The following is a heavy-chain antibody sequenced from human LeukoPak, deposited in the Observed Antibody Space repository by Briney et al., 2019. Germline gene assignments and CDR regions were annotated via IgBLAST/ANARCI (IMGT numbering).Heavy chain of an antibody. Sequence: ASVKVSCKASGYTFAGYYMHWVRQAPGQGLEWMGWINPNSGGTNYAQKFQGRVTMTRDTSISTAYMELSRLRSDDTAVYYCARGYDFWSGYSEPFDYWGQGTLVTVSS. CDR1: GYTFAGYY. CDR3: ARGYDFWSGYSEPFDY. D-gene: IGHD3-3*01. J-gene: IGHJ4*02. V-gene: IGHV1-2*02. CDR2: INPNSGGT.